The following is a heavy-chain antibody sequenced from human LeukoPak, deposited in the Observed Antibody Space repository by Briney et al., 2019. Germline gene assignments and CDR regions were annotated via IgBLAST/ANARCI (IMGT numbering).Heavy chain of an antibody. CDR1: GYTFTSYG. D-gene: IGHD3-3*01. V-gene: IGHV1-18*01. CDR2: ISAYNGNT. J-gene: IGHJ4*02. Sequence: ASVKVSCKASGYTFTSYGISWVRQAPGQGLEWMGWISAYNGNTNYAQKLQDRVTMTTDTSTSTAYMELRSLRSDDTAVYYCASSVDYDFWSGLNDWGQGTLVTVSS. CDR3: ASSVDYDFWSGLND.